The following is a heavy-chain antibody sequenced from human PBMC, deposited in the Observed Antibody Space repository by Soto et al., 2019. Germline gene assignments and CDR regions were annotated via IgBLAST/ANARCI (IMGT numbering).Heavy chain of an antibody. CDR3: ARVSTVTTRSVDY. V-gene: IGHV4-38-2*01. Sequence: PSETLSLTCAVSGYSISSGYYWAWIRQSPGQGLEWIGSMFHSGSTYYNPSHRGRVDISIDTSKNQVSLTLRSVTAADTAVYFCARVSTVTTRSVDYWGQGALVTVSS. CDR2: MFHSGST. CDR1: GYSISSGYY. J-gene: IGHJ4*02. D-gene: IGHD4-17*01.